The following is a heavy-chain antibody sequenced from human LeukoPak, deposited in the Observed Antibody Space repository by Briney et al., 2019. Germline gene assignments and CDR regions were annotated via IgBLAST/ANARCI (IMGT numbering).Heavy chain of an antibody. Sequence: PGGSLRLSCAASGFTFSNAWMSWVRQAPGKGLEWVGRIKRKTDGGTTDYAAPVKGRFTISRDDSKNTLYLQMNSLKTEDTAVYYCTRLGELSLYFDYWGQGTLVTVSS. CDR1: GFTFSNAW. CDR3: TRLGELSLYFDY. V-gene: IGHV3-15*01. D-gene: IGHD3-16*02. J-gene: IGHJ4*02. CDR2: IKRKTDGGTT.